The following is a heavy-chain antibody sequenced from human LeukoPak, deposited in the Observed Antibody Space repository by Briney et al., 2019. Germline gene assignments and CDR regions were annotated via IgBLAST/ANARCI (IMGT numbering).Heavy chain of an antibody. V-gene: IGHV4-59*01. Sequence: PSETLSLTCAVYGGSFSGYYWSWIRQPPGKGLEWIGYIYYSGSTNYNPSLKSRVTISVDTSKNQFSLKLSSVTAADTAVYYCASTTGYKGWFDPWGQGTLVTVSS. CDR2: IYYSGST. J-gene: IGHJ5*02. CDR3: ASTTGYKGWFDP. D-gene: IGHD1-14*01. CDR1: GGSFSGYY.